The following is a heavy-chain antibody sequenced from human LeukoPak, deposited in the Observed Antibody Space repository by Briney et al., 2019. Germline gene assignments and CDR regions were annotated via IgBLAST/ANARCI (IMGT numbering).Heavy chain of an antibody. CDR2: INPNSGGT. D-gene: IGHD6-13*01. Sequence: ASVKVSCKASGYTFTGYYMHWVRQAPGRGLEWMGWINPNSGGTNYAQKFQGRVTMTRDTSISTAYMELSRLRSDDTAVYYCARDVDSSSYDHWCGPGGQGTLVNVCS. CDR1: GYTFTGYY. J-gene: IGHJ5*02. CDR3: ARDVDSSSYDHWCGP. V-gene: IGHV1-2*02.